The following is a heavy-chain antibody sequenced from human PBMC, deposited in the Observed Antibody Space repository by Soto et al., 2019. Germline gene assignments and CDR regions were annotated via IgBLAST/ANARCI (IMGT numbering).Heavy chain of an antibody. V-gene: IGHV3-7*01. Sequence: GGSLRLSCAASGFTFSSYWMSWVRQAPGKGLEWVANIKQDGSEKYYVDSVKGRFTISRDNAKNSLYLQMNSLRAEDTAVYYCATFTIFHNYYYYYMDVWGKGTTVTVSS. CDR2: IKQDGSEK. D-gene: IGHD3-3*01. CDR1: GFTFSSYW. CDR3: ATFTIFHNYYYYYMDV. J-gene: IGHJ6*03.